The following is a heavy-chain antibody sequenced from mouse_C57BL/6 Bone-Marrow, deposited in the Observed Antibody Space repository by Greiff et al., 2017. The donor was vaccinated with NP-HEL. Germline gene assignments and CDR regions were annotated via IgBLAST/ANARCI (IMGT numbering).Heavy chain of an antibody. CDR1: GYSFTGYY. Sequence: VQLKESGPELVKPGASVKISCKASGYSFTGYYMNWVKQSPEKSLEWIGEINPSTGGTTYNQKFKAKATLTVDKSSSTAYMPLKSLTSEDSAVYYCARSWAMDYWGQGTSVTVSS. CDR2: INPSTGGT. J-gene: IGHJ4*01. V-gene: IGHV1-42*01. CDR3: ARSWAMDY.